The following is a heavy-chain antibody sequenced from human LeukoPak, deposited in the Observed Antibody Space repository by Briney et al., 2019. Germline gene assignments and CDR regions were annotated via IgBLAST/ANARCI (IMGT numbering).Heavy chain of an antibody. V-gene: IGHV4-30-2*01. J-gene: IGHJ3*02. D-gene: IGHD6-6*01. CDR3: ARLNEYSSSSGAFDI. CDR2: IYHSGST. CDR1: GGSISSGGYY. Sequence: SETLSLTCTVSGGSISSGGYYWSWIRQPPGKGLEWIGYIYHSGSTYYNPSLKSRVTISVDRSKNQFSLKLSSVTAADTAVYYCARLNEYSSSSGAFDIWGQGTMVTVSS.